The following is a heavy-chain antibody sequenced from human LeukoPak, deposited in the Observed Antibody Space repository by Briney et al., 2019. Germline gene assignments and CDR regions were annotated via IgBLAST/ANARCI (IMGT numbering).Heavy chain of an antibody. CDR1: GYTFTTYG. J-gene: IGHJ4*02. Sequence: ASVKVSCKASGYTFTTYGISWVRQAPGQGLEWMGWINPNSGGTNYAQKFQGRVTMTRDTSISTAYMELSRLRSDDTAVYYCAREGEWLRYFDYWGQGTLVTVSS. CDR3: AREGEWLRYFDY. V-gene: IGHV1-2*02. D-gene: IGHD5-12*01. CDR2: INPNSGGT.